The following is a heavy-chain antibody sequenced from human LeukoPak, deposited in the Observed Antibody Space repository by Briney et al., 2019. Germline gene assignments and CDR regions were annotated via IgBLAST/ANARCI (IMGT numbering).Heavy chain of an antibody. CDR2: IIPIFGPA. D-gene: IGHD2-15*01. CDR1: GGTFSSYA. CDR3: ARDMTGYCSGGSCSQGFDY. J-gene: IGHJ4*02. V-gene: IGHV1-69*13. Sequence: GASVKLSCKASGGTFSSYAISWVRQAPGQGLEWMGGIIPIFGPANYAQKFQGRVTITADESTSTAYMELSSLRSEDTAVYYCARDMTGYCSGGSCSQGFDYWGQGTLVTVSS.